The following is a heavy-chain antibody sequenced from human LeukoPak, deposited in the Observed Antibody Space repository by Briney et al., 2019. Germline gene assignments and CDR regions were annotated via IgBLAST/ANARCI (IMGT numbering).Heavy chain of an antibody. CDR1: RFTFSNAW. J-gene: IGHJ1*01. CDR2: IKSKHDSGPT. V-gene: IGHV3-15*01. CDR3: TTQQKQLHSL. Sequence: PGGSLRLSCAACRFTFSNAWVSWGRQAQGKGREWVGRIKSKHDSGPTDYVAHVQRRFNISRDDSKNRPYLQMHSLKTEDTAVPYCTTQQKQLHSLWGQGPLVTVSS. D-gene: IGHD6-6*01.